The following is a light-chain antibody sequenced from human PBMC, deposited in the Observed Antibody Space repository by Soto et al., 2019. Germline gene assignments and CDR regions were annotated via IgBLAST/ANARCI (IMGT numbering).Light chain of an antibody. CDR3: QHYNRWPLT. CDR1: RTVGTT. CDR2: SAS. J-gene: IGKJ4*01. V-gene: IGKV3-15*01. Sequence: EIILTQSPAPLSVSPGERATLSCRASRTVGTTLAWYQQKPGQAPRLLIYSASTRATGVPARFSGSGSGTAFTLSISSLQSEDFAFYYCQHYNRWPLTFGGGTKVEIK.